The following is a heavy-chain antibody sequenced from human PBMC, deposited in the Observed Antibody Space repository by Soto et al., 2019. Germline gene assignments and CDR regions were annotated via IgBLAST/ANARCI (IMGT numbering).Heavy chain of an antibody. J-gene: IGHJ5*02. CDR3: ARGAYCGGDCYSGNWFDP. CDR1: GYTFTSYG. CDR2: ISAYNGNT. D-gene: IGHD2-21*01. V-gene: IGHV1-18*01. Sequence: ASVKVSCKASGYTFTSYGISWVRQAPGQGLEWMGLISAYNGNTNYAQKLQGRVTMTTDTSTSTAYMELRSLRSDDTAVYYCARGAYCGGDCYSGNWFDPWGQGTLVTVSS.